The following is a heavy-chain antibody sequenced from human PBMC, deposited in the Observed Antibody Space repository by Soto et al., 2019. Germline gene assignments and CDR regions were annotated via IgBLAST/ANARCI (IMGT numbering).Heavy chain of an antibody. V-gene: IGHV1-18*01. CDR3: ARFHSSSWYLGDY. D-gene: IGHD6-13*01. J-gene: IGHJ4*02. CDR2: ISAYNGNT. CDR1: GYTFTNYD. Sequence: QVQLVQSGAEVKKPGASVKVSCKASGYTFTNYDMSWVRQAPGQGPEWMGWISAYNGNTKYAQKLEGRVTMTTDISTSTAYMELRSLRSDDTAVYYCARFHSSSWYLGDYWGQGTLVTVSP.